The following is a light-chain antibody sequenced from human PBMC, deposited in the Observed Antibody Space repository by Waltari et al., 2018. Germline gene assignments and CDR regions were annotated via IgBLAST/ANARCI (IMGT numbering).Light chain of an antibody. CDR2: EDI. CDR1: ILGNKY. Sequence: SYELTQPPSVSVSPGQTASITCSGDILGNKYASWYQHKPGQSPLLGIYEDIKRPSGIPERFSGSKSGNTATLTISGTESIDDADYYCQALGSNRWVFGGGTKLTVL. J-gene: IGLJ3*02. V-gene: IGLV3-1*01. CDR3: QALGSNRWV.